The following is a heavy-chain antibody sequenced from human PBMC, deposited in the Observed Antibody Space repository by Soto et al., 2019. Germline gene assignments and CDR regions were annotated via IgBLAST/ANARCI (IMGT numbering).Heavy chain of an antibody. CDR3: ARDSYYYDSSGYPFDP. CDR1: GFTFSSYW. CDR2: IKQDGSEK. V-gene: IGHV3-7*05. D-gene: IGHD3-22*01. J-gene: IGHJ5*02. Sequence: GGSLRLSCAASGFTFSSYWMSWVRQAPGKGLEWVANIKQDGSEKYYVDSVKGRFTISRDNAKNSLYLQMNSLRAEDTAVYYSARDSYYYDSSGYPFDPWGQGTLVTVSS.